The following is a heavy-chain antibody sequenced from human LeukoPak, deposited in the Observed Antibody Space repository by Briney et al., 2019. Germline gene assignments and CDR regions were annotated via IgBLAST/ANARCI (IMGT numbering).Heavy chain of an antibody. CDR1: GGSFSGYY. J-gene: IGHJ4*02. Sequence: SETLSLTCAVYGGSFSGYYWSWIRQPPGKGLEWIGEINHSGSTNYNPSLKSRVTISVDTSKNQFSLKLSSVTAAGTAVYYCARVSFTSCRQLDYWGQGTLVTVSS. V-gene: IGHV4-34*01. D-gene: IGHD2-2*01. CDR3: ARVSFTSCRQLDY. CDR2: INHSGST.